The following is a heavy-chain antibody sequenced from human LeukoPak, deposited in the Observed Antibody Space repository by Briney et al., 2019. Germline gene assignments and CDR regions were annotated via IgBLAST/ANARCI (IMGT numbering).Heavy chain of an antibody. J-gene: IGHJ5*01. CDR2: ISGGGDST. D-gene: IGHD3-16*01. CDR1: GFTFNSYA. CDR3: AKGSGETRHRLVS. V-gene: IGHV3-23*01. Sequence: GGSLRLSCAASGFTFNSYAMRWVRQAPGKGRGGVSAISGGGDSTYSADCVKGRFTMSRDNSKNTLYLQMSSLRAEDTAVYYCAKGSGETRHRLVSWGQGTLVTVSS.